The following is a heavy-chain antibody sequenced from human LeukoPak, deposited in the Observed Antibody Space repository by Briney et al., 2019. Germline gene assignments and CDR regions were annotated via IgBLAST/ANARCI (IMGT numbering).Heavy chain of an antibody. V-gene: IGHV4-59*01. D-gene: IGHD6-13*01. CDR3: AREVGYSSSWYFAFDI. CDR1: GGSISSYY. Sequence: SETLSLTCTVSGGSISSYYWSWIRQPPGKGLEWIGYIYYSGSTNYNPSLKSRVTISVDTSKNQFSLKLSSVTAADTAVYYCAREVGYSSSWYFAFDIWGQGTMVTVSS. J-gene: IGHJ3*02. CDR2: IYYSGST.